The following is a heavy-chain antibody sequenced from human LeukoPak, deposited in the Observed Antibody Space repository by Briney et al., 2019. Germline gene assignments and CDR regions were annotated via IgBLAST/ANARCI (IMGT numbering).Heavy chain of an antibody. Sequence: GGSLRLSCAASGFTFSSYAMHWVRQAPGKGLEWVAVISYDGSNKYYADSVKGRFTISRDNSKNTLYLQMNSLRAEDTAVYYCARDGTTLDAFDIWGQGTVVTVSS. CDR2: ISYDGSNK. D-gene: IGHD1-7*01. J-gene: IGHJ3*02. CDR1: GFTFSSYA. V-gene: IGHV3-30-3*01. CDR3: ARDGTTLDAFDI.